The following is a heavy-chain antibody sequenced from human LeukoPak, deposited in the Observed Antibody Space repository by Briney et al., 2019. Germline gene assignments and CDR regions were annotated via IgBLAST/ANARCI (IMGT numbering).Heavy chain of an antibody. CDR1: GGSISSYY. Sequence: SETLSLTCTVSGGSISSYYWSWIRQPPGKGLEWIGYIYTSGSTNYNPSLKSRVTISVDTSKNQFSLKLSSVTATDTAVYYCARDGGNYYDSSGYYLNWFDPWGQGTLVTVSS. CDR2: IYTSGST. V-gene: IGHV4-4*09. J-gene: IGHJ5*02. CDR3: ARDGGNYYDSSGYYLNWFDP. D-gene: IGHD3-22*01.